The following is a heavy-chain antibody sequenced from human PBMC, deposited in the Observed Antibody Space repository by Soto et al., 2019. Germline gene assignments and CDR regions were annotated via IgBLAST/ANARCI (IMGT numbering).Heavy chain of an antibody. CDR2: IYYSGST. CDR1: GGYISSSSYY. V-gene: IGHV4-39*01. Sequence: SETLSLTCTVSGGYISSSSYYWGWIRQPPGKGPEWIGSIYYSGSTYYNPSLKSRVTISVDTSKNQFSLKLSSVTAADTAVYYCARLADIVVVPAAVYYYHGMDVWGQGTTVTVSS. D-gene: IGHD2-2*01. J-gene: IGHJ6*02. CDR3: ARLADIVVVPAAVYYYHGMDV.